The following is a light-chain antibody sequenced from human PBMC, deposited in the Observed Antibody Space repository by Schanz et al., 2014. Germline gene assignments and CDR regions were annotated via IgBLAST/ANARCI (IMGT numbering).Light chain of an antibody. J-gene: IGLJ3*02. CDR3: SSYAGSNKEV. Sequence: QSALTQPASVSGSPGQSITISCTGTSSDVGNYNYVSWYRHHPGKAPKLIIFDVTSRPSGVSNRFSGSKSGNTASLTVSGLQAEDEADYYCSSYAGSNKEVFGGGTKVTVL. CDR1: SSDVGNYNY. V-gene: IGLV2-14*03. CDR2: DVT.